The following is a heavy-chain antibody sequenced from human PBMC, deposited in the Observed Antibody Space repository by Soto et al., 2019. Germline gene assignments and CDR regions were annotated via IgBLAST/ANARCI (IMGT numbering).Heavy chain of an antibody. J-gene: IGHJ6*02. CDR2: ISGSGGST. Sequence: GGSLRLSCAASVFTFSSYAMSWVRQAPGKGLDWDSAISGSGGSTYYADSVKGRFTISRDNSKNTLYLQMNSLRAEDTAVYYCANAALKYYYDSSGYKPLPRWYGMDVWGQGTTVTVS. CDR3: ANAALKYYYDSSGYKPLPRWYGMDV. V-gene: IGHV3-23*01. D-gene: IGHD3-22*01. CDR1: VFTFSSYA.